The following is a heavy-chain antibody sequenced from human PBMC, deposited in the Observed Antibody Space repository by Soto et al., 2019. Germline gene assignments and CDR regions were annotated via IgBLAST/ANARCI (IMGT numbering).Heavy chain of an antibody. CDR2: IYHSGST. D-gene: IGHD3-22*01. CDR3: ARVHRIVVVISSGSWFDP. J-gene: IGHJ5*02. V-gene: IGHV4-38-2*01. Sequence: XGTLSLTCAVSGYSISSGYYWCCIRQPPGKGLEWIGSIYHSGSTYYNPSLKSRVTISVDTSKNQFSLKLSSVTAADTAVYYCARVHRIVVVISSGSWFDPWGQGTLVTVSS. CDR1: GYSISSGYY.